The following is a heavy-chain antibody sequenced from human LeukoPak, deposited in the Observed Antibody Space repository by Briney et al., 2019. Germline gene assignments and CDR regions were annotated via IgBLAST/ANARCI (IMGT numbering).Heavy chain of an antibody. D-gene: IGHD4-17*01. CDR1: GGSISSSSYY. CDR3: ARAEDYALFDY. V-gene: IGHV4-39*02. Sequence: SETLSLTCTVSGGSISSSSYYWGWIRQPPGKGLEWIGSMYYSGNTYYNPSLKSRVTISVDTSKNHFSLKLNSVTAADTAVYYCARAEDYALFDYWGQGTLVTVSS. CDR2: MYYSGNT. J-gene: IGHJ4*02.